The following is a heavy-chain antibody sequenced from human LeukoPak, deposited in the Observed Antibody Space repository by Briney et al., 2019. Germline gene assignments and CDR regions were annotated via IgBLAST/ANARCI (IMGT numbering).Heavy chain of an antibody. CDR3: ARGYYYDSSVYFDY. CDR1: GGTISRYY. J-gene: IGHJ4*02. D-gene: IGHD3-22*01. CDR2: IYSSGST. Sequence: SETLSLTCTVSGGTISRYYWSWIRQSPGGGLEWIGYIYSSGSTNSNPSLKSRVTMSVDTSKNQFSLKLSSVTAADTAVYYCARGYYYDSSVYFDYWGQGTLVPVSS. V-gene: IGHV4-59*12.